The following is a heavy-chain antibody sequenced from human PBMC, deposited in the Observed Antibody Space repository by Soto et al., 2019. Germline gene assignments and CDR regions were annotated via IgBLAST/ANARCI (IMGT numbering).Heavy chain of an antibody. CDR1: GGSFSGYY. CDR3: ARGATYYYGSGSLPVGYYFDY. V-gene: IGHV4-34*01. Sequence: SETLSLTCAVYGGSFSGYYWSWIRQPPGKGLEWIGEINHSGSTNYNPSLKSRVTISVDTSKNQFSLKLSSVTAADTAVYYCARGATYYYGSGSLPVGYYFDYWGQGTMVTVSS. D-gene: IGHD3-10*01. J-gene: IGHJ4*02. CDR2: INHSGST.